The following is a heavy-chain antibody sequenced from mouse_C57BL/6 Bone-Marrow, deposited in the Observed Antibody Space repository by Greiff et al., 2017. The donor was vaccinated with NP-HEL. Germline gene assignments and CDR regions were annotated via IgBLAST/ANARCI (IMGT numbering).Heavy chain of an antibody. V-gene: IGHV5-4*03. Sequence: EVKLMESGGGLVKPGGSLKLSCAASGFTFSSYAMSWVRQTPEKRLEWVATISDGGSYTYYPDNVKGRFTISRDNAKNNLYLQMSHLKSEDTAMYYCARASHYYYGSSPDYWGQGTTLTVSS. J-gene: IGHJ2*01. CDR2: ISDGGSYT. CDR1: GFTFSSYA. CDR3: ARASHYYYGSSPDY. D-gene: IGHD1-1*01.